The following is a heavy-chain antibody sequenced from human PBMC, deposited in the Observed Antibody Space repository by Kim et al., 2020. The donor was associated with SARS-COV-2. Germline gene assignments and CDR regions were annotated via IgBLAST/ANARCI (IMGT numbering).Heavy chain of an antibody. Sequence: YYADSVKVRFTMSRDNAKNSLYLEMNSLRAEDTAIYYCASLDSAQVPGVFWGQGTLVTVSS. CDR3: ASLDSAQVPGVF. D-gene: IGHD3-10*01. J-gene: IGHJ4*02. V-gene: IGHV3-7*03.